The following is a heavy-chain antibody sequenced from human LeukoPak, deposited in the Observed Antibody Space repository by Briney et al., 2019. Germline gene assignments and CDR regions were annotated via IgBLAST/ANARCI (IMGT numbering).Heavy chain of an antibody. CDR1: GFTLSTNA. D-gene: IGHD1-26*01. CDR3: AKDVGKWESLHFFDY. V-gene: IGHV3-23*01. CDR2: ISGSGAST. Sequence: GGSLRLSCAASGFTLSTNAMSWVRQAPGKGLEWISGISGSGASTYYADSVKGRFTISRDDSRNTLYLQMNSLRGDDTAVYYCAKDVGKWESLHFFDYWGQGTLVTVSS. J-gene: IGHJ4*02.